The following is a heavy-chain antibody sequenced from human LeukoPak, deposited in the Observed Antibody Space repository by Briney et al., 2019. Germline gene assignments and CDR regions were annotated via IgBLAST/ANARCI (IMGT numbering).Heavy chain of an antibody. Sequence: QPGGSLRLSCAASGFTFSSYGIHWVRQAPGKGLEWVSYISSSSSTIYYADSVKGRFTISRDNAKNTLYLQMNSLRAEDTAVYYCARLRFYGSGSFDIWGQGTMVTVSS. CDR2: ISSSSSTI. D-gene: IGHD3-10*01. CDR1: GFTFSSYG. J-gene: IGHJ3*02. V-gene: IGHV3-48*04. CDR3: ARLRFYGSGSFDI.